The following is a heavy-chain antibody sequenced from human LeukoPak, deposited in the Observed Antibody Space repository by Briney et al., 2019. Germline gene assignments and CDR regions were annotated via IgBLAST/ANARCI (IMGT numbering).Heavy chain of an antibody. V-gene: IGHV3-23*01. CDR2: ITGSGGST. Sequence: GGSLRLSCAASRFTFSSYAMSWVRQAPGKGLEWVSAITGSGGSTYYADSVKGRFTISRDNSRNTLYLQMNSLRAEDTAVYYCAKSLRYCNGTGCYTYYYYGMDVWGQGTTVTVSS. D-gene: IGHD2-2*02. CDR3: AKSLRYCNGTGCYTYYYYGMDV. CDR1: RFTFSSYA. J-gene: IGHJ6*02.